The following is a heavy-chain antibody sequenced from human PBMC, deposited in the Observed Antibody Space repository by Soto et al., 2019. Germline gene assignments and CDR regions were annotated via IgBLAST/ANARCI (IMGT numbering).Heavy chain of an antibody. CDR3: ARVTTITSGWFDP. J-gene: IGHJ5*02. CDR2: INAGNDNT. D-gene: IGHD5-12*01. V-gene: IGHV1-3*01. CDR1: GYSFTSYT. Sequence: ASVKVSCKASGYSFTSYTMHWVRQAPGQRLEWMGWINAGNDNTKYSQKFQGRVTITRDTSASTAYMELSSLRSEDTAVYYCARVTTITSGWFDPWGQGTLVTVSS.